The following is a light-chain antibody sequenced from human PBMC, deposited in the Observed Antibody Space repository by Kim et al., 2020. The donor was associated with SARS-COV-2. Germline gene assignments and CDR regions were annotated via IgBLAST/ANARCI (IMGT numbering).Light chain of an antibody. CDR2: DNS. J-gene: IGLJ1*01. CDR1: SSNNGAGYD. CDR3: QSYDSSLSALYV. V-gene: IGLV1-40*01. Sequence: VTISFTGSSSNNGAGYDVHWYQQLPGTAPKLLIYDNSNRPSGVPDRFSGSKSGTSASLAITGLQAEDEADYYCQSYDSSLSALYVFGTGTKVTVL.